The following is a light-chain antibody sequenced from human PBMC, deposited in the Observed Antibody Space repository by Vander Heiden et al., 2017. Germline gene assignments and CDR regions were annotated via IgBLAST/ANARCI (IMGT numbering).Light chain of an antibody. CDR1: SSNIGSNT. V-gene: IGLV1-44*01. CDR2: SNN. CDR3: VVWDDSLNGYV. Sequence: QSVLAPPPSASGTPGQRVTISCSGSSSNIGSNTVNWYQQLPGTAPKLLIYSNNQRPSGVPDRFSGSKSGTSASLAISGLQSDDEADYYCVVWDDSLNGYVFGTGTKVTVL. J-gene: IGLJ1*01.